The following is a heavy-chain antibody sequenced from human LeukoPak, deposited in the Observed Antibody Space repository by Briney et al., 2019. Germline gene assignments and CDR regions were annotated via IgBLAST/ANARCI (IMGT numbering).Heavy chain of an antibody. J-gene: IGHJ4*02. CDR2: ISSSGSTI. CDR3: ARTPRGEMGLFDY. Sequence: PGGSLRLSCAASGFTFSSYEMNWVRQAPGKGLEWVPYISSSGSTIYYADSVKGRFTISRDNAKNSLYLQMNSLRAEDTAVYYCARTPRGEMGLFDYWGQGTLVTVSS. D-gene: IGHD3-10*01. CDR1: GFTFSSYE. V-gene: IGHV3-48*03.